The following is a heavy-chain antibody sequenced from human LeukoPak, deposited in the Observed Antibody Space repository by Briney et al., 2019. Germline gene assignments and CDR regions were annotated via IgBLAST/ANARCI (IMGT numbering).Heavy chain of an antibody. CDR3: ASILIAVAGTGDLYGMDV. D-gene: IGHD6-19*01. V-gene: IGHV3-21*01. J-gene: IGHJ6*02. CDR2: ISSSSSYI. Sequence: PGGSLRLSCAASGFTFSSYSMNWVRQAPGKGLEWVSSISSSSSYIYYADSVKGRFTISRDNAKNSLYLQMNSLRAGDTAVYYCASILIAVAGTGDLYGMDVWGQGTTVTVSS. CDR1: GFTFSSYS.